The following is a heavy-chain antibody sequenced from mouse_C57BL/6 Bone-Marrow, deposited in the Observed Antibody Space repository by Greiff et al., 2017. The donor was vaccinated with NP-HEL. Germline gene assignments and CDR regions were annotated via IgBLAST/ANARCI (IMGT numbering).Heavy chain of an antibody. Sequence: VQLQQSGAELVRPGTSVKMSCKASGYTFTNYWIGWAKQRPGHGLEWIGDIYPGGGYTNYNEKFKGKATLTADKSSSPAYMQFSSLTSEDSAIYYCARGYYGPYYFDYWGQGTTLTVSS. D-gene: IGHD1-1*01. CDR3: ARGYYGPYYFDY. J-gene: IGHJ2*01. V-gene: IGHV1-63*01. CDR2: IYPGGGYT. CDR1: GYTFTNYW.